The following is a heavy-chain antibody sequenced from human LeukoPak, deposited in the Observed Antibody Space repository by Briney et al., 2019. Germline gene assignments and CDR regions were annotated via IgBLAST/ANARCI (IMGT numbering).Heavy chain of an antibody. J-gene: IGHJ4*02. D-gene: IGHD5-12*01. CDR1: GGSISSSSYY. V-gene: IGHV4-39*07. CDR3: ARVSGYDWESFYDY. Sequence: SETLSLTCTVSGGSISSSSYYWGWIRQPPGKGLDWIGSIYYSGSTNYNPSLKSRVTISVDTSKNQFSLKLSSVTAADTAVYYCARVSGYDWESFYDYWGQGILVTVSS. CDR2: IYYSGST.